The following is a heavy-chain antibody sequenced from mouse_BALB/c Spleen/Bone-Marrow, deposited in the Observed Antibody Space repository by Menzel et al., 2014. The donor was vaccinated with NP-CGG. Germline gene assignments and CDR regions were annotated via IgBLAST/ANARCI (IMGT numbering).Heavy chain of an antibody. J-gene: IGHJ4*01. D-gene: IGHD2-3*01. Sequence: EVKLMESGGGLVKPGGSLKLSRAASGFTFSSYTMSWVRQTPEKRLEWVATITSVGVYTYYPDSVKGRFTISRDNAKSTLYLQMSSLKSEDTAMYYCTRDLHDGYSYYAMDYWGQGTSVTVSS. CDR2: ITSVGVYT. CDR1: GFTFSSYT. V-gene: IGHV5-6-4*01. CDR3: TRDLHDGYSYYAMDY.